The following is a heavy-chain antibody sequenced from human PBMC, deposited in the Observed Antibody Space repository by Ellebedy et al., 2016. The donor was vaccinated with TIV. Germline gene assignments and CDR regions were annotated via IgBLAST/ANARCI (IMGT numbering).Heavy chain of an antibody. J-gene: IGHJ4*02. V-gene: IGHV3-15*01. CDR1: GFIFSNAW. D-gene: IGHD2-15*01. CDR2: IKGKTDGGTR. CDR3: AAGTGYSDFDY. Sequence: GESLKISXAASGFIFSNAWMNWVRQAPGKGLEWVGRIKGKTDGGTRDFAAPVKGRFSISRDDSKNTVSLQMDCLKTEDTAVYYCAAGTGYSDFDYWGQGTLVTVSS.